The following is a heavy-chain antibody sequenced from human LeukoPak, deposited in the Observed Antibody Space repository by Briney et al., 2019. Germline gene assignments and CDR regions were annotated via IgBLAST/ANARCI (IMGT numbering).Heavy chain of an antibody. CDR1: GFTFSSYW. Sequence: GGSLRLSCAASGFTFSSYWMHWVRQAPGKGLVWVSRINSDGSTTSYADSVKGRFTVSRDNAKNTLYLQMNSLRAEDTAVYYCARAARYCTAGSCSRGYMDVWGKGTTVTVSS. J-gene: IGHJ6*03. D-gene: IGHD2-15*01. CDR3: ARAARYCTAGSCSRGYMDV. CDR2: INSDGSTT. V-gene: IGHV3-74*01.